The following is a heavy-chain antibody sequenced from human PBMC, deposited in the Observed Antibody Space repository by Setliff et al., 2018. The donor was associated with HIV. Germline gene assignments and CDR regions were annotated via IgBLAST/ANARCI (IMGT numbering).Heavy chain of an antibody. CDR2: INHSGSA. V-gene: IGHV4-34*01. D-gene: IGHD2-2*01. CDR1: GGSFSGYY. Sequence: LSLTCAVYGGSFSGYYWNWIRQSPGKGLEWIGEINHSGSANYNPSLKSRITISVDTSKRQFSLKLNSVTAADTAVYYCARGPAEWQIVVVPAAHWYFDLWGRGTLVTVSS. CDR3: ARGPAEWQIVVVPAAHWYFDL. J-gene: IGHJ2*01.